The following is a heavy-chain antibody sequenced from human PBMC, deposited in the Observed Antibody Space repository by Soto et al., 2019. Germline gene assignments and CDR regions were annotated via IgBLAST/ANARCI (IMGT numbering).Heavy chain of an antibody. CDR1: GGTFSSYT. V-gene: IGHV1-69*04. CDR2: IIPILGIA. D-gene: IGHD3-3*01. CDR3: AREIGRSDFWSGYHKPDDYYYYYDIDI. J-gene: IGHJ6*03. Sequence: SVKVSCKASGGTFSSYTISWVRQAPGQGLEWMGRIIPILGIANYAQKFQGRVTITADKSTSTAYMELSSLRSEDTAVYYCAREIGRSDFWSGYHKPDDYYYYYDIDIWGKGTTLTGSS.